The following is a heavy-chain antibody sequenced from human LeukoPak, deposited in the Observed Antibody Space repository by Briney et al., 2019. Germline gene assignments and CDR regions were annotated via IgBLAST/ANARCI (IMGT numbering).Heavy chain of an antibody. CDR2: IYYSGST. CDR3: ARDDRILTGFDY. Sequence: SETLSLTCTVSGGSISSYYWSWIRQPPGKGLEWIGYIYYSGSTNYNPSLKSRVTISVDTSKNQFSLKLSSVTAAYTAVYYCARDDRILTGFDYWGQGTLVTVSS. CDR1: GGSISSYY. J-gene: IGHJ4*02. D-gene: IGHD3-9*01. V-gene: IGHV4-59*01.